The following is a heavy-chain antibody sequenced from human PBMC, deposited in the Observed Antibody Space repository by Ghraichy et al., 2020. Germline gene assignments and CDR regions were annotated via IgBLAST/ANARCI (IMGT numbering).Heavy chain of an antibody. CDR2: ISGSGGST. CDR1: GFTFSSYA. V-gene: IGHV3-23*01. CDR3: AKGGTPFGWAVLLWFGELPPLDY. J-gene: IGHJ4*02. Sequence: GGSLRLSCAASGFTFSSYAMSWVRQAPGKGLEWVSAISGSGGSTYYADSMKGRFTISRDNSKNTLYLQMNSLRAEDTAVYYCAKGGTPFGWAVLLWFGELPPLDYWGKGTLVTVSS. D-gene: IGHD3-10*01.